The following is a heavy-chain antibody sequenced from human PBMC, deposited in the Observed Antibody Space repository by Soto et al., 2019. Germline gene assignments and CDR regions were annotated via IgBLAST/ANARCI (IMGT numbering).Heavy chain of an antibody. Sequence: QITLKESGPPLVKPTQTLTLTCTFSGFSLSTSGVGVGWIRQPPGKALEWLALIYWDDDKRYSPSLKSRLTIXXDXAXXQVVLTMTNMDPVDTATYYCAHSHDYSNYMRNFDSWGQGTLVTVSS. CDR3: AHSHDYSNYMRNFDS. CDR2: IYWDDDK. D-gene: IGHD4-4*01. CDR1: GFSLSTSGVG. J-gene: IGHJ4*02. V-gene: IGHV2-5*02.